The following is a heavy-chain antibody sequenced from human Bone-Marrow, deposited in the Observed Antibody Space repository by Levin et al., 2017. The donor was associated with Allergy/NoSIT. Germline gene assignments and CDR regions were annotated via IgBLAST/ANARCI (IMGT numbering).Heavy chain of an antibody. Sequence: SETLSLTCSVSGYSIGSGNWWGWIRRPPGKGLEWIGYIYSTGSAMYNSSLESRASMSVDTSRNQFSLKLTSVSAADTAVYYCARRRDYGDYVPEWFFDLWGRGPLGTVSS. CDR3: ARRRDYGDYVPEWFFDL. D-gene: IGHD4-17*01. V-gene: IGHV4-28*01. CDR2: IYSTGSA. J-gene: IGHJ2*01. CDR1: GYSIGSGNW.